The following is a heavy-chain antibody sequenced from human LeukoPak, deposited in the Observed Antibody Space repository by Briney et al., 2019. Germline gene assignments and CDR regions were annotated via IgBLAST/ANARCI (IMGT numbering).Heavy chain of an antibody. CDR1: GGSISSSSYY. Sequence: SETLSLTCTVSGGSISSSSYYWGWIRQPPGKGLEWIGSIYYSGSTYYNPSLKSRVTISVDTSKNQFSLKLSSVTAADTAVYYCARTSSAARYGPFDYWGQGTLVTVPS. J-gene: IGHJ4*02. V-gene: IGHV4-39*07. D-gene: IGHD1-1*01. CDR3: ARTSSAARYGPFDY. CDR2: IYYSGST.